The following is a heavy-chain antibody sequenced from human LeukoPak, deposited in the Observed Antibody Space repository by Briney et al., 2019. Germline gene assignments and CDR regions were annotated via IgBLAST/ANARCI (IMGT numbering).Heavy chain of an antibody. CDR3: ARDSDSSGEYYGMDV. D-gene: IGHD3-22*01. Sequence: GGSLRLSCAAPGFTVSTNYMSWVRQAPGKAPEWASVIYSGGSTYYADSVKGRFTISRDTSKNTLDLQMNSLRVEDTAVYYCARDSDSSGEYYGMDVWGQGTTVTVSS. J-gene: IGHJ6*02. CDR1: GFTVSTNY. CDR2: IYSGGST. V-gene: IGHV3-66*02.